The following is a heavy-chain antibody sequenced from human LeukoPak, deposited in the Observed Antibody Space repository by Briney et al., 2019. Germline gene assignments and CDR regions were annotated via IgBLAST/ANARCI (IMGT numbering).Heavy chain of an antibody. V-gene: IGHV3-74*01. CDR1: GFTFSNYW. CDR2: LNIDGSST. CDR3: ASFPSY. Sequence: PGGSLRLSCAASGFTFSNYWMHWVRQAPGKGLVWVSRLNIDGSSTSYADSVKGRFTISRDNAKNTLYLQMNSLRAEDTAVYYCASFPSYWGQGTLVTVSS. J-gene: IGHJ4*02.